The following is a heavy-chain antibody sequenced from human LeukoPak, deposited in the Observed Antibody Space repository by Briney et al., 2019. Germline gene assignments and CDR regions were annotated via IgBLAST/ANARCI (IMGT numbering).Heavy chain of an antibody. CDR3: ARDSSSPRVKYFQH. V-gene: IGHV4-4*07. D-gene: IGHD6-6*01. CDR1: GGSISSYY. CDR2: IYTSGNT. J-gene: IGHJ1*01. Sequence: PSETLSLTCTVSGGSISSYYWSWIRQPAGKGLEWIGHIYTSGNTNYNPSLKSRVTISLDTSKNQFSLKLRSVTAADTAVYYCARDSSSPRVKYFQHWGQGTLVTVSS.